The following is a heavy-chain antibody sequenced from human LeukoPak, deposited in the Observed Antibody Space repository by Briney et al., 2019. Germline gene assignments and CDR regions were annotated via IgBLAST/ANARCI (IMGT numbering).Heavy chain of an antibody. CDR1: GFTFSSYS. V-gene: IGHV3-21*04. CDR2: ISSSSSYI. J-gene: IGHJ1*01. CDR3: ARVGHSSGLPGDFQH. Sequence: GGSLRLSCAASGFTFSSYSMNWVRQAPGKGLEWVSSISSSSSYIYYADSVKGRFTISRDNAKNSLYLQMNSLRAEDTAVYYCARVGHSSGLPGDFQHWGQGTLVTVSS. D-gene: IGHD6-19*01.